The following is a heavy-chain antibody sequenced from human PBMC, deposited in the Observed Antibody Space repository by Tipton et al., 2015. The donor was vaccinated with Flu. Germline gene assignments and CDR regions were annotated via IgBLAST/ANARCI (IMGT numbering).Heavy chain of an antibody. Sequence: SLRLSCAASGFAFGASSIHWVRQAPGKGLEWVTVISYDGSSKYYADSVKGRFTTSRDNSKNTLYLQLNSLRAEDTAVYYCAKGSDDYSLNWYFDLWGRGTLVTVSP. J-gene: IGHJ2*01. CDR1: GFAFGASS. D-gene: IGHD4-11*01. CDR2: ISYDGSSK. CDR3: AKGSDDYSLNWYFDL. V-gene: IGHV3-30*04.